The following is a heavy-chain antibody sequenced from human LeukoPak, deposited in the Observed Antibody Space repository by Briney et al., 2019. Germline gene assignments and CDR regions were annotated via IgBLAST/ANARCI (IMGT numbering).Heavy chain of an antibody. CDR3: AKDMSEWGRAAAGLIGAFDI. CDR1: GFTFDDYA. J-gene: IGHJ3*02. Sequence: GGSLRLSCAASGFTFDDYAMHWVRQAPGKGLEWVSGISWNSGSISYADSVKGRFTISRDNAKNSLYLQMNSLRAEDTALYYCAKDMSEWGRAAAGLIGAFDIWGQGTMVTVSS. V-gene: IGHV3-9*01. CDR2: ISWNSGSI. D-gene: IGHD6-13*01.